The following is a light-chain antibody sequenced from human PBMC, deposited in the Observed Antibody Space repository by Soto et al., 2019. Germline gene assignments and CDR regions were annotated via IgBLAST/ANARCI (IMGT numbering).Light chain of an antibody. Sequence: QSTLTQLACVSGSPGQSITISCTGTSSDVGGYNYVSWYQQHPGKAPKLLIYDVTNRPPGVSDDRFSGSKSGNTASLTISGLQAEDEADYYCSSYTSRVVFGGGTKLTVL. V-gene: IGLV2-14*03. CDR2: DVT. CDR1: SSDVGGYNY. J-gene: IGLJ3*02. CDR3: SSYTSRVV.